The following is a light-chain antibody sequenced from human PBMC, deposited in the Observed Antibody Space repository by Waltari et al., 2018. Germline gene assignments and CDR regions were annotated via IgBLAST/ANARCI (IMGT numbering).Light chain of an antibody. CDR1: QTISTS. CDR2: AAS. J-gene: IGKJ4*01. Sequence: DIQMTQSPSSLSASVGDRVTIRCRSSQTISTSLSWYQAKPGKAPKLLIFAASSLQTDVPSRFSGDGSGTDFTLTISSLQPADIATYYCQQYDTYPLTFGGGTKVEIK. V-gene: IGKV1-39*01. CDR3: QQYDTYPLT.